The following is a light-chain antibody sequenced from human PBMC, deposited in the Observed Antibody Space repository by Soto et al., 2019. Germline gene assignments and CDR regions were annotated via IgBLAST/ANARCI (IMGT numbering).Light chain of an antibody. CDR2: GNS. J-gene: IGLJ3*02. Sequence: QAVVPQPPSVSGAPGQRVTISFTGSSSNIGAGYDVHWYQQLPGTAPKLLIYGNSNRPSGVPDRFSGSKSGTSASLAITGLQAEDEADYYCQSYDSSLSGSVFGGGTKLTV. CDR3: QSYDSSLSGSV. V-gene: IGLV1-40*01. CDR1: SSNIGAGYD.